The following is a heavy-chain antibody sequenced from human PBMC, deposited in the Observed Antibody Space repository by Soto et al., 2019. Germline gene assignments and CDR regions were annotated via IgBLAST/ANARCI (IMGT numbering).Heavy chain of an antibody. CDR3: ARDWGGHGGWYLGAGTYYYYYGMDV. Sequence: PSQTLSLTCAISGDSVSSNSAAWNWIRQSPSRGLEWLGRTYYRSKWYNDYAVSVKSRITINPDTSKNQFSLKLSSVTAADTAVYYCARDWGGHGGWYLGAGTYYYYYGMDVWGQGTTVTRLL. V-gene: IGHV6-1*01. J-gene: IGHJ6*02. CDR1: GDSVSSNSAA. D-gene: IGHD6-19*01. CDR2: TYYRSKWYN.